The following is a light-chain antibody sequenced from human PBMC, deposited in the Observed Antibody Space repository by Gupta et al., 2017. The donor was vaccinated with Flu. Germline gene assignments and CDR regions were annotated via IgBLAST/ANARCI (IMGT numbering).Light chain of an antibody. V-gene: IGKV1-5*03. CDR3: QQDDSYSLT. Sequence: DIQMTQSPSTLSAYVGDRVTITCRASQSLSSWLAWYQQKPGKAPNLLIYKASNLESGVPPRFSGSGSGTEFTLTISSLQPDDFATYYCQQDDSYSLTFGGGTKVEI. J-gene: IGKJ4*01. CDR2: KAS. CDR1: QSLSSW.